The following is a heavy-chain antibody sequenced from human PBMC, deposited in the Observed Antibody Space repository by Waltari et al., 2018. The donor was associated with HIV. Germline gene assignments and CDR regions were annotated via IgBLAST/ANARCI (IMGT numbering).Heavy chain of an antibody. J-gene: IGHJ6*02. Sequence: QVQLQESGPGLVKPSETLSLPCAVSDYSLSSGYYWGWIRQPPGTGLEWIGSIYHSGSTYYNPSLKSRVTISVDTSKNQFSLKLSSVTAADTAVYYCARERGGYDILTGYWEVDVWGQGTTVTVSS. CDR1: DYSLSSGYY. CDR2: IYHSGST. CDR3: ARERGGYDILTGYWEVDV. V-gene: IGHV4-38-2*02. D-gene: IGHD3-9*01.